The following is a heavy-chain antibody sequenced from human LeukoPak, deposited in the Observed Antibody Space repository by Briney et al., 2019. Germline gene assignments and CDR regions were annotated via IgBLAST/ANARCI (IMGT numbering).Heavy chain of an antibody. CDR1: GYTFTGYY. Sequence: SVKVSCKASGYTFTGYYMHWVRQAPGQGLEWMGRINPNSGGTNYAQKLQDRVTMTTDTSTSTAYMELRSLRSDDTAVYYCARKALNLGALGYWGQGTLVTVSS. D-gene: IGHD3-16*01. CDR3: ARKALNLGALGY. CDR2: INPNSGGT. J-gene: IGHJ4*02. V-gene: IGHV1-2*06.